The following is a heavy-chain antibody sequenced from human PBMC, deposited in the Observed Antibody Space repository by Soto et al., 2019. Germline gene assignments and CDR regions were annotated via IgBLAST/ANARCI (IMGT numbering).Heavy chain of an antibody. CDR3: ARQDDFWSGSNWFDP. D-gene: IGHD3-3*01. V-gene: IGHV4-39*01. CDR2: VYYNGFT. J-gene: IGHJ5*02. CDR1: GGSITSSNYY. Sequence: SETLSLTCTFSGGSITSSNYYWGWIRQPPGKGLEWIGNVYYNGFTYYNPSLKSRVTISVDTSKNHFSLKLTSVTAADTAVYYCARQDDFWSGSNWFDPWGQGTLVTVYS.